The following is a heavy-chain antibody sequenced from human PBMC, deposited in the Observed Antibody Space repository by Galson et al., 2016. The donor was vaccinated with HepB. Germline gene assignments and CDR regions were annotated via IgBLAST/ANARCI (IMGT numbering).Heavy chain of an antibody. CDR2: ISDHGGP. V-gene: IGHV4-34*01. CDR1: GGSLSGFY. D-gene: IGHD3-16*01. J-gene: IGHJ4*02. Sequence: ETLSPTCGVFGGSLSGFYWYWIRQPPGRGLEWIGEISDHGGPKYDSSLKSRVTMSVGTSRTEMSLRLTSVTAADTAVECCGRFGGWTHYRGQGTLVTVS. CDR3: GRFGGWTHY.